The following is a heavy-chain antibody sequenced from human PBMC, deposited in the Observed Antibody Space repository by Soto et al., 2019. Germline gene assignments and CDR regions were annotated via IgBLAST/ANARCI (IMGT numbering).Heavy chain of an antibody. Sequence: ASVKVSCKASGYTFTSYDINWVRQATGQGLEWMGWMNPNSGNTGYAQKFQGRVTMTRNTSISTAYMELSSLRSEDTAVYYCAGAIIAVAGTVGDYYYGMDVWGQGTTVTSP. V-gene: IGHV1-8*01. CDR1: GYTFTSYD. CDR3: AGAIIAVAGTVGDYYYGMDV. CDR2: MNPNSGNT. J-gene: IGHJ6*02. D-gene: IGHD6-19*01.